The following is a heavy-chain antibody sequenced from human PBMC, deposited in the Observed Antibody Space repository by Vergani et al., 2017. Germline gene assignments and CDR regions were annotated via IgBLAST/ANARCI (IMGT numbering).Heavy chain of an antibody. J-gene: IGHJ3*02. V-gene: IGHV3-66*02. Sequence: EVQLVESGGGLVQPGGSLTLSCAASGFTVSTDYFSWVRQAPGKGLEWVSILYRGAFTSYTDSVKGRFTVSLDISKNSLFLQMNSLRPEDTARYYCARDGHYSVLSGYYIGGGFDIWCQGTMVTVSS. CDR3: ARDGHYSVLSGYYIGGGFDI. D-gene: IGHD3-3*01. CDR2: LYRGAFT. CDR1: GFTVSTDY.